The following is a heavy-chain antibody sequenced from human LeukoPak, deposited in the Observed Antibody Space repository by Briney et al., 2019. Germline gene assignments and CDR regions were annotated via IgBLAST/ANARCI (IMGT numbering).Heavy chain of an antibody. CDR1: GGSFSGYF. CDR2: IHYSGTT. Sequence: SETLSLTCAVYGGSFSGYFWSSIRLPPGTGLEWIGYIHYSGTTNYNPSLRSRVTISVDTSKNQFSLKVNCVTATDPPVHFCTRHDSYALGSHPLDVGGEGTTVIVPS. D-gene: IGHD3-10*01. CDR3: TRHDSYALGSHPLDV. V-gene: IGHV4-59*08. J-gene: IGHJ6*04.